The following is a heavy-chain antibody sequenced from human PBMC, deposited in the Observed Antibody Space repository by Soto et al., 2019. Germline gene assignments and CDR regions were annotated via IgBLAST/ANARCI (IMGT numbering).Heavy chain of an antibody. CDR2: IYYSGST. Sequence: PSETLSLTCTVSGGSISSYYWSWIRQPPGKGLEWIGYIYYSGSTNYNPSLKSRVTISVDTSKNQFSLKLSSVTAADTAVYYCARGAYYDFWSGSFDYWGQGTLVTVSS. D-gene: IGHD3-3*01. V-gene: IGHV4-59*01. J-gene: IGHJ4*02. CDR1: GGSISSYY. CDR3: ARGAYYDFWSGSFDY.